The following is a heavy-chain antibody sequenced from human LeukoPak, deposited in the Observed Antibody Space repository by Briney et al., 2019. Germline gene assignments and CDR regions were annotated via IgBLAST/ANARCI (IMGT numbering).Heavy chain of an antibody. D-gene: IGHD6-13*01. Sequence: PGRSLRLSCAASGFTFSSYGMHWVRQAPGKGLEWVAVIWYDGSNKYYADSVKGRFTISRDNSKNTLYLQMNSLRAEETAVYYCAKDSGAYSSSWWVDYYYYYMDVWGKGTTVTVSS. CDR1: GFTFSSYG. V-gene: IGHV3-33*06. CDR3: AKDSGAYSSSWWVDYYYYYMDV. J-gene: IGHJ6*03. CDR2: IWYDGSNK.